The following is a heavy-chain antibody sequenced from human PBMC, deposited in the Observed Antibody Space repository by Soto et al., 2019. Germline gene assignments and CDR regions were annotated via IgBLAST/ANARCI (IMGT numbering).Heavy chain of an antibody. CDR2: IYYSGST. Sequence: SETLSLTCTVSGGSISSSSYYWGWIRQPPGKGLEWIGSIYYSGSTYYNPSLKSRVTISVDTSKNQFSLKLSSVTAADTAVYYCAGSYYDFWSGYQPSGGMDVWGQGTTVTVSS. CDR1: GGSISSSSYY. V-gene: IGHV4-39*01. D-gene: IGHD3-3*01. CDR3: AGSYYDFWSGYQPSGGMDV. J-gene: IGHJ6*02.